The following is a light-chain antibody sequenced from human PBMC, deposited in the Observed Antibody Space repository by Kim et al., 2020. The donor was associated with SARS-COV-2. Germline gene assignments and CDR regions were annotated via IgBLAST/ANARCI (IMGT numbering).Light chain of an antibody. Sequence: SYELTQPPSVSVAPGRTATITCGGDIIGRDSVHWYQQKPGRAPVLVIYYDSDRPSGIPERFSGSNSGNTATLTISRVEAGDEADYYCQVWASSGDHVVFG. CDR2: YDS. J-gene: IGLJ2*01. CDR3: QVWASSGDHVV. V-gene: IGLV3-21*04. CDR1: IIGRDS.